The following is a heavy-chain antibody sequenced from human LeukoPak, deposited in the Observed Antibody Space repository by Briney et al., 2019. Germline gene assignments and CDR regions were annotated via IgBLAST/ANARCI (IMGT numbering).Heavy chain of an antibody. D-gene: IGHD6-19*01. CDR3: VRGGGSGWPYDY. Sequence: GGSLRLSCAASGLTFSNNWMSWVRQGPGKGLEWVANINKEGSEKNYVDSVKGRFTISRDDAKNSLYLQMNSLRAEDTAVYYCVRGGGSGWPYDYWGQGTLVTVSS. J-gene: IGHJ4*02. CDR1: GLTFSNNW. V-gene: IGHV3-7*01. CDR2: INKEGSEK.